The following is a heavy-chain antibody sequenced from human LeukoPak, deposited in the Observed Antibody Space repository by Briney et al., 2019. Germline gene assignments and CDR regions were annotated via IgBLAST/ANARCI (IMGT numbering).Heavy chain of an antibody. D-gene: IGHD6-19*01. J-gene: IGHJ4*02. CDR3: ARDGYSSGWFDY. V-gene: IGHV1-18*01. Sequence: GASVKVSCKASGYTFTSSGSSWVRQAPRHRRKWLGWISAYNGNTNYAQKLQGRVTMTTDTSTSTAYVELRSLRSDDTAVYYCARDGYSSGWFDYWGQGTLVTVSS. CDR2: ISAYNGNT. CDR1: GYTFTSSG.